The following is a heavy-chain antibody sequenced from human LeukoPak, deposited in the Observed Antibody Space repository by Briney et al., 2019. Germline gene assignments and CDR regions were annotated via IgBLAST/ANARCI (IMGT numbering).Heavy chain of an antibody. CDR1: GGSISSRSYY. CDR2: IYYSGSA. CDR3: GRHGVEYSSDNWFDP. D-gene: IGHD6-6*01. V-gene: IGHV4-39*01. J-gene: IGHJ5*02. Sequence: SEALSLTCTVSGGSISSRSYYWGWLRQPPGRGLEWVGSIYYSGSAYYNPSLKSRVTISPDTSKNQFSLKLSSVTATDTAVYYCGRHGVEYSSDNWFDPWGQGTLVTVSS.